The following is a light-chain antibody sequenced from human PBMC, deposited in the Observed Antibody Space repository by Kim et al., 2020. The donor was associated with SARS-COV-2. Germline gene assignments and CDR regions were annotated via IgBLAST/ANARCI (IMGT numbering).Light chain of an antibody. CDR1: SSDVGDYNS. J-gene: IGLJ2*01. Sequence: QSALTQPASVSGSPGQSITISCTGTSSDVGDYNSVSWYQLHPGKAPKLMIFDVSNRPSGVSNRFSGSKSGNTASLTISGLQAEDEADYYCSSYTSSSTLVVFGGGTQLTVL. CDR2: DVS. CDR3: SSYTSSSTLVV. V-gene: IGLV2-14*03.